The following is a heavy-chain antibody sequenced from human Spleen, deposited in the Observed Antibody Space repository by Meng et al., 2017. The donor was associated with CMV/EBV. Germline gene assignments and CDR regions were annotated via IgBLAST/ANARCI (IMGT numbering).Heavy chain of an antibody. CDR1: GYSFSSYG. D-gene: IGHD3-9*01. CDR2: VSVYSGRT. V-gene: IGHV1-18*01. CDR3: ARSEQRVSGSYDILAGYCDS. Sequence: ASVKVSCKTSGYSFSSYGVIWVRQAPGQGLEWMGWVSVYSGRTRYADKFLGRVTMTTDTITSTAYMELRSLKVDDTAVYYCARSEQRVSGSYDILAGYCDSWGQGTLVTVSS. J-gene: IGHJ5*01.